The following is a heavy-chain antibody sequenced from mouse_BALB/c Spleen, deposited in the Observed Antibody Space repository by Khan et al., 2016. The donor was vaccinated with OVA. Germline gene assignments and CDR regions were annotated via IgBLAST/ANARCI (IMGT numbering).Heavy chain of an antibody. J-gene: IGHJ3*01. CDR3: ARRNYLGYTLAY. V-gene: IGHV1-77*01. CDR2: ISPGSGDT. CDR1: GYTFTDYY. Sequence: QVRLQQSGAELARPGASVKLSCKASGYTFTDYYINWVKQRTGQGLEWIGEISPGSGDTYYNERFKGKATLTADKSSSTAYMQLSSLTSEASAVYYCARRNYLGYTLAYWGQGTLVTVSA. D-gene: IGHD1-2*01.